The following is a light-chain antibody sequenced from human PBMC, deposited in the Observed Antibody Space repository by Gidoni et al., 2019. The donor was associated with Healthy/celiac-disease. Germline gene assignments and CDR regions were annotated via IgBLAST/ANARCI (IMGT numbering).Light chain of an antibody. J-gene: IGKJ2*01. Sequence: DIQMTQPPSSLSASVGDRVTITCQASQDISNYLNWYQQKPGKAPKLLIYDASNLETGVPSRFSGSGSGTDFTFTISSLQPEDIATYYCQQYDNLPSYTFXXXTKLEIK. CDR1: QDISNY. CDR3: QQYDNLPSYT. CDR2: DAS. V-gene: IGKV1-33*01.